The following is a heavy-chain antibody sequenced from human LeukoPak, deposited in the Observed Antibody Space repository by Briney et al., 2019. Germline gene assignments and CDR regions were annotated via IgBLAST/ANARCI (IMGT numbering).Heavy chain of an antibody. CDR2: ISAGNGNT. D-gene: IGHD1-1*01. V-gene: IGHV1-3*01. CDR1: GYSFTDYG. Sequence: GASVKVSCKASGYSFTDYGVHWVRQAPGQRLEWLGWISAGNGNTKYSQKFQGRVTITRDTSASTAYMELRGLRSEDTAVYYCARMEWNDFGDYYYGMDVWGKGTTVTVSS. J-gene: IGHJ6*04. CDR3: ARMEWNDFGDYYYGMDV.